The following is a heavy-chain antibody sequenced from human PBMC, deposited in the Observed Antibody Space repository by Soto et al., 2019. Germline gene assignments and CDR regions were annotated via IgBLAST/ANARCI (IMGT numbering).Heavy chain of an antibody. Sequence: QVQLVQSGAEVKKPGSSVKVSCKASGGTFSSYAISWVRQAPGQGLEWMGGIIPIFGTANYAQKFQGRVTITADESTSTAYMELSSLRSADTAVYYCEIAYCGGDCYSHWFDPWGQGTLVTVSS. J-gene: IGHJ5*02. V-gene: IGHV1-69*12. CDR2: IIPIFGTA. CDR3: EIAYCGGDCYSHWFDP. CDR1: GGTFSSYA. D-gene: IGHD2-21*02.